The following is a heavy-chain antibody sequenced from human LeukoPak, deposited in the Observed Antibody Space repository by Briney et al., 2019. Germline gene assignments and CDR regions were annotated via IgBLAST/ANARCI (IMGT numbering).Heavy chain of an antibody. CDR2: ISSNGGST. CDR1: GFTFSAYA. J-gene: IGHJ6*02. CDR3: AKDLLGGDSGSYYEVGELGMDV. Sequence: GGSLRLSCSASGFTFSAYAMYWVRQAPGKGLEYVSGISSNGGSTYYADSVKGRFTISRDNSKNTLYLQMSSLRAEDTAVYYCAKDLLGGDSGSYYEVGELGMDVWGQGTTVTVSS. V-gene: IGHV3-64D*06. D-gene: IGHD1-26*01.